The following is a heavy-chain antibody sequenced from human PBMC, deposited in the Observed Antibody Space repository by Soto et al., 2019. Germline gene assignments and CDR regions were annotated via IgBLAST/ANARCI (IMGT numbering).Heavy chain of an antibody. J-gene: IGHJ4*02. CDR3: TRDKLAYCGGDCYLDPYYFDY. V-gene: IGHV3-49*04. D-gene: IGHD2-21*02. CDR1: GFTFGDYA. CDR2: IRSKAYGGTT. Sequence: PGGSLRLSCTASGFTFGDYAMSWVRQAPGKGLEWVGFIRSKAYGGTTEYAASVKGRFTISRDDSKSIAYLQMNSLKTEDTAVYYCTRDKLAYCGGDCYLDPYYFDYWGQGTLVTVS.